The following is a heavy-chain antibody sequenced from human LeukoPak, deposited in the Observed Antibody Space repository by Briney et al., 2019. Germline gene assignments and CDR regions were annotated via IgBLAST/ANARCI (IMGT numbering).Heavy chain of an antibody. J-gene: IGHJ4*02. V-gene: IGHV3-21*01. CDR3: ARGEDIVVVVAAPGGYFDY. CDR1: GFTFSSYS. Sequence: GGSLRLSCAASGFTFSSYSMNWVRQAPGKGLEWVSSISSSSSYIYYADSVKGRFTISRDNAMNSLYLQMNSLRAEDTAVYYCARGEDIVVVVAAPGGYFDYWGQGTLVTVSS. D-gene: IGHD2-15*01. CDR2: ISSSSSYI.